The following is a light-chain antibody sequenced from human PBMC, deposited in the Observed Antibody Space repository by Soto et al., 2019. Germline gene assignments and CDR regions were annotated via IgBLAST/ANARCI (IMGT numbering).Light chain of an antibody. V-gene: IGKV3-20*01. J-gene: IGKJ1*01. CDR2: GSS. CDR3: QQYGSSPWT. Sequence: EIVLTQSPGTLSLSPGEGATLSCRASQSVSSSYLAWYQQKPGQAPRLLIYGSSSRATGIPDRFSGSGSGTDLPITISSLEPEDFAVYFCQQYGSSPWTFGQGTNVEIK. CDR1: QSVSSSY.